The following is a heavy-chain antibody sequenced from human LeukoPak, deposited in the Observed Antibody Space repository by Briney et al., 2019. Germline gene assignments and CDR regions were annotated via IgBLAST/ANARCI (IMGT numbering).Heavy chain of an antibody. CDR3: ARRGSSSWYFDY. CDR2: IYYSGST. J-gene: IGHJ4*02. Sequence: SETLSLTCTVSGGSISSYYWSWIRQPPGKGLEWIGYIYYSGSTNYNPSLKSRVNISVDTSKNQFSLKLSSVTAADTAVYYCARRGSSSWYFDYWGQGTLVPVPS. D-gene: IGHD6-13*01. CDR1: GGSISSYY. V-gene: IGHV4-59*08.